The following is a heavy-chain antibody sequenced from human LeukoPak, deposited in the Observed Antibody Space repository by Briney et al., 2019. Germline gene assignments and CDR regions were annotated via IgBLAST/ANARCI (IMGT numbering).Heavy chain of an antibody. D-gene: IGHD6-13*01. CDR2: IYTSGST. CDR3: AREIAAAGTEVWFDP. Sequence: SETLSLTCTVSGGSISSGSYYWSWIRQPAGKGLEWIGRIYTSGSTNYNPSLKSRVTISVDTSKNQFSLKLSSVTAADTAMYYRAREIAAAGTEVWFDPWGQGTLVTASS. V-gene: IGHV4-61*02. CDR1: GGSISSGSYY. J-gene: IGHJ5*02.